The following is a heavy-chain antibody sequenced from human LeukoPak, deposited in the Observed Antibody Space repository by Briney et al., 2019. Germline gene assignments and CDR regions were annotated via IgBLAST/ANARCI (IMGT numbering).Heavy chain of an antibody. Sequence: KAGGSLRLSCAASGFTFSNAWMSRVRPAPGKGLEWVGRLICKTDGGTTDYAAPVKGRFTISRDDSKNTLYLQTNSLKTEDTAVYYCTTDLPSIAVAGSDYWGQGTLVTVSS. CDR2: LICKTDGGTT. D-gene: IGHD6-19*01. V-gene: IGHV3-15*01. CDR3: TTDLPSIAVAGSDY. J-gene: IGHJ4*02. CDR1: GFTFSNAW.